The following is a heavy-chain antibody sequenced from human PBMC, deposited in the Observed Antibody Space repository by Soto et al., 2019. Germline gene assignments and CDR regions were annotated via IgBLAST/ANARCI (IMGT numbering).Heavy chain of an antibody. J-gene: IGHJ6*02. V-gene: IGHV1-69*12. Sequence: QVQLVQSGAEVKKPGSSVKVSCKASGGTFSNYAFSWVRQAPGQGIEWLGGIMPIFGRADAAQKFRGRVPITAEEATSTAPLELSSLRSEATPVYYCASWLKEASIGGSFNYSMDVWGQGSTVTFSS. CDR2: IMPIFGRA. D-gene: IGHD1-26*01. CDR3: ASWLKEASIGGSFNYSMDV. CDR1: GGTFSNYA.